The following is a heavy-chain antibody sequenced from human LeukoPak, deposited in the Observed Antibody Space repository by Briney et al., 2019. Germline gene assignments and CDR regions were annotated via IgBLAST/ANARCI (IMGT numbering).Heavy chain of an antibody. CDR2: ISPSGITT. CDR1: GFTFSDYY. V-gene: IGHV3-11*04. J-gene: IGHJ4*02. Sequence: GGSLRLSCAASGFTFSDYYMTWIRQAPGKGLEWVSYISPSGITTYYTDSVKGRFTISRDNAKDSLSLQINSLRVEDTAVYYCARAYTGSFSGTLEYWGRGTLVTVSS. D-gene: IGHD1-26*01. CDR3: ARAYTGSFSGTLEY.